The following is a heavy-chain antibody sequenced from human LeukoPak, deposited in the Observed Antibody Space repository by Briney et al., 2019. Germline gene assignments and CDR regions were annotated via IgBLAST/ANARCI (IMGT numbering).Heavy chain of an antibody. CDR3: ARVSSMGAVYYFDY. V-gene: IGHV3-21*01. Sequence: GGSLRLSCAASGFTFSSYSMIWVRQAPGKGLEWVSSISSSSSYIYYADSVKGRFTISRDNAKNSLYLQMNSLRAEDTAVYYCARVSSMGAVYYFDYWGQGTLVTASS. CDR2: ISSSSSYI. D-gene: IGHD1-26*01. CDR1: GFTFSSYS. J-gene: IGHJ4*02.